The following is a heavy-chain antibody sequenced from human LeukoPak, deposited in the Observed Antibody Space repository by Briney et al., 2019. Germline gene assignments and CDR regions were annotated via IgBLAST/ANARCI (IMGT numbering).Heavy chain of an antibody. CDR3: ARGVYIAAAQYGY. J-gene: IGHJ4*02. Sequence: SETLSLTRTVSGGSISSYYWSWIRQPLGKGLEWIGYIYYSGTTNYNPSLKSRVTISVDTSKNQFSLKLSSVTAADTAVYYCARGVYIAAAQYGYWGQGTLVTVSS. CDR1: GGSISSYY. CDR2: IYYSGTT. D-gene: IGHD6-13*01. V-gene: IGHV4-59*01.